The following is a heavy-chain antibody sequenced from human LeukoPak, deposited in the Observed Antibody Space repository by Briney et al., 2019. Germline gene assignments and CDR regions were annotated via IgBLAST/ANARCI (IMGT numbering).Heavy chain of an antibody. CDR1: GFTFSSYS. D-gene: IGHD6-6*01. CDR3: ARGIAARPFDY. Sequence: GGSLRLSYAASGFTFSSYSMNWVRQAPGKGLEWVSSISSSSSYIYYADSVKGRFTISRDNAKNSLYLQMNSLRAEDTAVYYCARGIAARPFDYWGQGPWSPSPQ. CDR2: ISSSSSYI. V-gene: IGHV3-21*01. J-gene: IGHJ4*02.